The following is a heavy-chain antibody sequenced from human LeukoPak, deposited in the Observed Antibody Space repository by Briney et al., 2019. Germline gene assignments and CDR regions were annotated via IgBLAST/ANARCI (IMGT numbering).Heavy chain of an antibody. D-gene: IGHD3-3*01. J-gene: IGHJ5*02. Sequence: GGSLRLSCAASGFTFSSYSMNWVRHAPGKGLEWVSYISSSSSTIYYADSVKGRFTISRDNAKNSLYLQMNSLRAEDTAVYYCARDQGAYYDFWSRNERWFDPWGQGTLVTVSS. CDR2: ISSSSSTI. CDR1: GFTFSSYS. CDR3: ARDQGAYYDFWSRNERWFDP. V-gene: IGHV3-48*01.